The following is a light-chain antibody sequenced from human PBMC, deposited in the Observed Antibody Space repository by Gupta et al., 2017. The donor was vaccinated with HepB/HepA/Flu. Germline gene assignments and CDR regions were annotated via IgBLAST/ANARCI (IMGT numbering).Light chain of an antibody. J-gene: IGKJ3*01. CDR3: QQYYSFPPP. Sequence: IVMTQSPDSLAVSLGERATINCKSSQRVLYNSNNKNYLAWYQQKAGQPPKLLISWASTRESGVPDRFSGSGSGTDFTLTISSRRAEDVAVYYCQQYYSFPPPLGIGTKVNIK. CDR1: QRVLYNSNNKNY. V-gene: IGKV4-1*01. CDR2: WAS.